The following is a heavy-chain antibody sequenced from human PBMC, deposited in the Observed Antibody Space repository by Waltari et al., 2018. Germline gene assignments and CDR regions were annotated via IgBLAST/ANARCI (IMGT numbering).Heavy chain of an antibody. V-gene: IGHV5-10-1*03. CDR2: IDPNDSSN. CDR3: ARRDYSGYDETFDH. D-gene: IGHD5-12*01. J-gene: IGHJ4*02. CDR1: GYSFTDYW. Sequence: DVQLVQSGTEVNKPGESLTISCKGSGYSFTDYWIIWVRHKPGKGLEWMGRIDPNDSSNNYSPSFQGHVTMSTDKSTKTAYLQWSSLQASDTAIYYCARRDYSGYDETFDHWGQGTQVTVSS.